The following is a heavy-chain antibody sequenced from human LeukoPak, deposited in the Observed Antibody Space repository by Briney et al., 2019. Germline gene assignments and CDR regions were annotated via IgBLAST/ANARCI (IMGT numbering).Heavy chain of an antibody. D-gene: IGHD6-13*01. CDR3: TTTFSSSNPFNWFDP. Sequence: GGSLRLSCAASGFTVSNAWMSWVRQAPGKGLEWVGGIKSKTDGGTTDCAAPVKGRFTISRDDSKNTLYLQMNSLKTEDTAVYYCTTTFSSSNPFNWFDPWGQGTLVTVSS. CDR2: IKSKTDGGTT. CDR1: GFTVSNAW. V-gene: IGHV3-15*01. J-gene: IGHJ5*02.